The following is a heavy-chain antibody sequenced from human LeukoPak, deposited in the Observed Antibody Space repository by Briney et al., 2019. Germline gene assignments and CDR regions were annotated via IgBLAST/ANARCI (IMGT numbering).Heavy chain of an antibody. CDR2: IHNSEST. V-gene: IGHV4-39*01. Sequence: SETLSLTCTVSGGSISTSSYYWGWIRQPPGKGLEWIGNIHNSESTYYNPSLKSRVTMSVDTSKNQFSLKLSSVTAVDTAVYYCARQVTFGYAFAYYFDYWGQGSLVTVSS. D-gene: IGHD5-18*01. J-gene: IGHJ4*02. CDR1: GGSISTSSYY. CDR3: ARQVTFGYAFAYYFDY.